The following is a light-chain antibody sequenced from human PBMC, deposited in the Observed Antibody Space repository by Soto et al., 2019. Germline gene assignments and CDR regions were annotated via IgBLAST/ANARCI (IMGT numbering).Light chain of an antibody. J-gene: IGKJ3*01. CDR3: QQRGTWPPT. V-gene: IGKV3-11*01. CDR2: DTS. CDR1: QSASIS. Sequence: EIVLTQSPATLSLSPGERATLSCRAIQSASISLGWYQQKPGQAPRLLIYDTSNRATGIPARFSGSGSGTDFTLNISSLEPEDFAVYYCQQRGTWPPTFGPGTKVDIK.